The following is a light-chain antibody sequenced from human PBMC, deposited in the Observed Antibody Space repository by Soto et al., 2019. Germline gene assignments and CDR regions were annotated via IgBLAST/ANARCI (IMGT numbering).Light chain of an antibody. Sequence: DIQLTQSPSFLSASVGDRVTITCRAGQGITSYLAWYQQNPGKAPKLLISAASTLQSGVPSRFSGSGSGTEFTLTISSLQPEDFATYYCQQLKSYPLTFGGGTKVEIK. J-gene: IGKJ4*01. V-gene: IGKV1-9*01. CDR3: QQLKSYPLT. CDR1: QGITSY. CDR2: AAS.